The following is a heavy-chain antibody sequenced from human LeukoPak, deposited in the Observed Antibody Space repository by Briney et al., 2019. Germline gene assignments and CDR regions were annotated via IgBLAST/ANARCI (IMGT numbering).Heavy chain of an antibody. Sequence: PSETLSLTCTVSGYSISTGYYWDWIRQPPGKGLEWIGTFYHGGSTYYNPSLKSRVTISVDTSRNQFSMNLNSVTAADTAVYYCAKGAGPPWFDPWGQGTLVTVSS. D-gene: IGHD6-19*01. J-gene: IGHJ5*02. CDR1: GYSISTGYY. V-gene: IGHV4-38-2*02. CDR2: FYHGGST. CDR3: AKGAGPPWFDP.